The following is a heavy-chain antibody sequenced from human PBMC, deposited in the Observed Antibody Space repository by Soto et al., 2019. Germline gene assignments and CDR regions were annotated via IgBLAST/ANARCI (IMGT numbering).Heavy chain of an antibody. J-gene: IGHJ4*02. V-gene: IGHV3-33*01. CDR2: IWYDGSNK. CDR1: GFTFSSYG. CDR3: ARESGITMIVVEPWTPFYDY. D-gene: IGHD3-22*01. Sequence: PGGSLRLSCAASGFTFSSYGMHWVRQAPGKGLEWVAVIWYDGSNKYYADSVKGRFTISRDNSKNTLYLQMNSLRAEDTAVYYCARESGITMIVVEPWTPFYDYWGQGTLVTVSS.